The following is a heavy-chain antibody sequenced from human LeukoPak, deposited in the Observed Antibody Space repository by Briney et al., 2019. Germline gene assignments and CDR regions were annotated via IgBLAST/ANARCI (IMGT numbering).Heavy chain of an antibody. CDR1: GFTFSSYA. D-gene: IGHD4-17*01. CDR2: ISSSGSTI. J-gene: IGHJ3*02. Sequence: GGSLRLSCAASGFTFSSYAMSWVRQAPGKGLEWVSYISSSGSTIYYADSVKGRFTISRDNAKNSLYLQMNSLRAEDTAVYYCAKAPGDYGDYLDTWFAFDIWGQGTMVTVSS. CDR3: AKAPGDYGDYLDTWFAFDI. V-gene: IGHV3-48*03.